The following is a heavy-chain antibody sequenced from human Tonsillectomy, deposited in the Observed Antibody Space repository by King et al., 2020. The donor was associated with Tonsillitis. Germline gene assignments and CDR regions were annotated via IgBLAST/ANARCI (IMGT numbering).Heavy chain of an antibody. CDR2: IYYSGTT. J-gene: IGHJ6*02. D-gene: IGHD1-1*01. Sequence: QLQESGPGLVKPSETLSLTCTVSGGSISSYYWSWIRQTPGKGLEWIGYIYYSGTTNYNPSLKSRVTISVDTSKNQFSLKLSSVTAADTAVYYCARDDTGHYYYGMDVWGQGTTVTVSS. CDR1: GGSISSYY. CDR3: ARDDTGHYYYGMDV. V-gene: IGHV4-59*01.